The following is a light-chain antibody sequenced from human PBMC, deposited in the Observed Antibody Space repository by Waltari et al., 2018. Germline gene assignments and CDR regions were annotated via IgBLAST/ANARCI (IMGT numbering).Light chain of an antibody. CDR1: SGHRSNV. J-gene: IGLJ3*02. Sequence: QLVLTQSPSASASLGASVKLTCTLSSGHRSNVIAWLQQQPEKGPRYLMKVNSDGSHSKGDKIPVRLSGCRSGAEHVHTISSLQSEDEADYCCQTGGHGTWVFGGGTKLTVL. CDR2: VNSDGSH. V-gene: IGLV4-69*01. CDR3: QTGGHGTWV.